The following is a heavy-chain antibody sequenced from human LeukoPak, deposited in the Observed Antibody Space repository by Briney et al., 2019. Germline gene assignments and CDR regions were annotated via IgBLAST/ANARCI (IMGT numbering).Heavy chain of an antibody. CDR1: VFTFSDYW. CDR2: IKPDGSST. CDR3: ARGRWEPADY. J-gene: IGHJ4*02. Sequence: GGSLRLSCAAYVFTFSDYWMHSVRQAPGKGLVWVSDIKPDGSSTRYADSVKGRFTISRDNAKNTLYLQMNSLRVEDTAVYYCARGRWEPADYWGQGTLVTVSS. D-gene: IGHD1-26*01. V-gene: IGHV3-74*01.